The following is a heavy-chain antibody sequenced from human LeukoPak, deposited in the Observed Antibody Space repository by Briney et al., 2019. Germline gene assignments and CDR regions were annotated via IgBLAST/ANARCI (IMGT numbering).Heavy chain of an antibody. CDR1: GYTFTGYY. CDR3: ASISGYEYYFDY. J-gene: IGHJ4*02. D-gene: IGHD5-12*01. V-gene: IGHV1-2*04. Sequence: ASVKVSCKASGYTFTGYYMHWVRQAPGQGLEWMGWINPNSGGTNYAQKFQGWVTMTRDTSISTAYMELSSLRSEDTAVYYCASISGYEYYFDYWGQGTLVTVSS. CDR2: INPNSGGT.